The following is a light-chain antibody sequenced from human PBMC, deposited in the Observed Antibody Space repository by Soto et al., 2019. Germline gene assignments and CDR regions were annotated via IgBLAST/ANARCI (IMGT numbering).Light chain of an antibody. CDR2: HVS. V-gene: IGLV2-14*03. J-gene: IGLJ2*01. Sequence: QSALTQPASVSGSPGQSITISCTGTSSDVGGYNYVSWYQHHPGKAPKLMLYHVSNRPSGVSNRFSGSKSGNTASLTISGLQAEDEADYYCSSYTSSSTHVVFGGGTKVTVL. CDR3: SSYTSSSTHVV. CDR1: SSDVGGYNY.